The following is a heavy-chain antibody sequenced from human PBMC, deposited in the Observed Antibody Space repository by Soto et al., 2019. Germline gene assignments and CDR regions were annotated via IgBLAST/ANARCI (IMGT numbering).Heavy chain of an antibody. Sequence: QAQVVQSGDEVKKPGASVKVSCKASGYIFTGYGISWVRQAPGQGLEWMGWISPYNGHTEFAQRLQGRLTLTTDTATTTTFMELTNLRPDDTAVYYGARGGSGYHTGRGFAGTMDVWGQGTTVTVSS. V-gene: IGHV1-18*04. D-gene: IGHD3-22*01. CDR2: ISPYNGHT. CDR3: ARGGSGYHTGRGFAGTMDV. J-gene: IGHJ6*02. CDR1: GYIFTGYG.